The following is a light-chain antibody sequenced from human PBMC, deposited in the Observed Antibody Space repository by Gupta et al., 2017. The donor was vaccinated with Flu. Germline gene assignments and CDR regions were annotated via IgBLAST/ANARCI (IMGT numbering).Light chain of an antibody. J-gene: IGKJ5*01. CDR3: QQRSNWPRSIT. V-gene: IGKV3-11*01. CDR2: DAS. Sequence: IVLTQSPPTLSLSPGERATLSCRASQSVSSYLAWYQQKRGKAPRLLISDASNRATGITATFSGSGSGTAVTITISSLEPEDFAVYYCQQRSNWPRSITFGPGTRLEIK. CDR1: QSVSSY.